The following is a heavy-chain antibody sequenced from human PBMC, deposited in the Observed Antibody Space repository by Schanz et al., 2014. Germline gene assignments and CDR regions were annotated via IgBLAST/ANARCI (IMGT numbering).Heavy chain of an antibody. Sequence: EVQLVESGGGLVKPGGSLRLSCAASGFTFRYYNMNWVRHAPGKDLEWVSSISNGGGYIYYADSVKGRVTISRDNAKNSAYLQMHSLRAEDTALYYCARDRDAGGYDSGGQGTLVTVSS. D-gene: IGHD2-8*02. CDR2: ISNGGGYI. J-gene: IGHJ5*01. CDR1: GFTFRYYN. V-gene: IGHV3-21*01. CDR3: ARDRDAGGYDS.